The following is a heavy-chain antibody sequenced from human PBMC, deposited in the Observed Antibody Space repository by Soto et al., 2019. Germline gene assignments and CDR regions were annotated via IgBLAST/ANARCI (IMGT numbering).Heavy chain of an antibody. J-gene: IGHJ6*03. Sequence: GGSLRLSCAASGFTFSGSAMHWVRQASGKGLEWVGRIRSKANSYATAYAASVKGRFTISRDDSKNTAYLQMNSLKTEDTAVYYCTRLYGDYGDYYYMDVWGKGTTVTVSS. CDR2: IRSKANSYAT. CDR3: TRLYGDYGDYYYMDV. V-gene: IGHV3-73*01. CDR1: GFTFSGSA. D-gene: IGHD4-17*01.